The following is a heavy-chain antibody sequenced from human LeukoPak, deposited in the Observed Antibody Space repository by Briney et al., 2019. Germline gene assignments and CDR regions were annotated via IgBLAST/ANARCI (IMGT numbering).Heavy chain of an antibody. Sequence: SETLSLTCTVSGGSISSYYWSWIRQPPGKGLEWIGYIYYSGSTNYNPSLKSRVTISVDTSKNQFSLKLSSVTAADTAVYYCARGSGFGDPHFDYWGQGTLVTVSS. CDR3: ARGSGFGDPHFDY. D-gene: IGHD3-3*01. V-gene: IGHV4-59*01. J-gene: IGHJ4*02. CDR2: IYYSGST. CDR1: GGSISSYY.